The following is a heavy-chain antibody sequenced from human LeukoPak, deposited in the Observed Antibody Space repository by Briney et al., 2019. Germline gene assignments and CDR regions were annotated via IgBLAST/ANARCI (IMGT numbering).Heavy chain of an antibody. CDR3: TRPRWSQGYAAPSDY. CDR2: ISSSGSTI. V-gene: IGHV3-11*01. CDR1: GFTFSDYY. J-gene: IGHJ4*02. D-gene: IGHD3-3*01. Sequence: PGGSLRLSCAASGFTFSDYYMSWIRQAPGKGLEWVSYISSSGSTIYYADSVKGRFTISRDNAKNSLYLQMNSLRAEDTAVYYCTRPRWSQGYAAPSDYWGQGTLVTVSS.